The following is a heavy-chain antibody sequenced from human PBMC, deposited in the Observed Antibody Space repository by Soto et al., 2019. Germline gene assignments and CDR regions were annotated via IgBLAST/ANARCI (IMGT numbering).Heavy chain of an antibody. CDR3: ARRTGAVAADFDY. CDR1: GGSISSYY. J-gene: IGHJ4*02. D-gene: IGHD6-19*01. V-gene: IGHV4-59*08. CDR2: IYYSGST. Sequence: PSETLSLTCTVSGGSISSYYWSWIRQPPGKGLEWIGYIYYSGSTNYNPSLKSRVTISVDTSKNQFSLKLSSVTAADTAVYYCARRTGAVAADFDYWGQGTLVTVSS.